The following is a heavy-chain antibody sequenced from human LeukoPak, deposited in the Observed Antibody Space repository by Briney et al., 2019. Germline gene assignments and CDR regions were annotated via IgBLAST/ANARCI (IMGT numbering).Heavy chain of an antibody. Sequence: ASVKVSCKASGYTFTSYDINWVRHATGQGLEWMGWMNPNSGNTGYAQKFQGRVTMTRNTSISTAYMELSSLRSEDTAVYYCARVASRYDILTGYYGYYYYGMDVWGQGTTVTVSS. CDR2: MNPNSGNT. CDR3: ARVASRYDILTGYYGYYYYGMDV. J-gene: IGHJ6*02. CDR1: GYTFTSYD. D-gene: IGHD3-9*01. V-gene: IGHV1-8*01.